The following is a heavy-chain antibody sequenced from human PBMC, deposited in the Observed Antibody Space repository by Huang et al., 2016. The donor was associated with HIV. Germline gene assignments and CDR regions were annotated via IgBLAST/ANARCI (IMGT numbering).Heavy chain of an antibody. Sequence: QVQLYQWGAGPLRPSETLSLTCGVSGGSLHGYYWNWLRQSPGRGLEWIGEVNHGGSTKYNPSLKGRVTMSVDTSKIQFSLNLTSVTATDTADYYCATSRSGSGWFLDIWGRGTLVSVS. CDR3: ATSRSGSGWFLDI. D-gene: IGHD6-19*01. V-gene: IGHV4-34*01. CDR2: VNHGGST. CDR1: GGSLHGYY. J-gene: IGHJ2*01.